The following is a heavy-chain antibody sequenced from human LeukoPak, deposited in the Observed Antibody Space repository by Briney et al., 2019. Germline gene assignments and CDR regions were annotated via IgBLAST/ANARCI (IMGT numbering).Heavy chain of an antibody. V-gene: IGHV1-3*01. Sequence: ASVKVSCKTSGYTFTNYGVHWVRQAPGQRLEWMGWINAGNGNTKYSQNFQARVTITRDTSASTVYMELRSLRSEDTALYYCARGWDGDYEVYWGQGTLVTVSS. CDR2: INAGNGNT. CDR3: ARGWDGDYEVY. D-gene: IGHD4-17*01. J-gene: IGHJ4*02. CDR1: GYTFTNYG.